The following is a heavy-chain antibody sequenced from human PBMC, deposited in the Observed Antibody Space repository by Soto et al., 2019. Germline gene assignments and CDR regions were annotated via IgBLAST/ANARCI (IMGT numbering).Heavy chain of an antibody. Sequence: VQLVESGGGLVQPGGSLRLSCAASGFTFSSYWMSWVRQAPGKGLEWVANIKQDGSEKYYVDSVKGRFTISRDNAKNSLYLQMNSLRAEDTAVYYCARDRAALFLYYGMDVWGQGTTVTVSS. CDR1: GFTFSSYW. CDR2: IKQDGSEK. V-gene: IGHV3-7*05. J-gene: IGHJ6*02. CDR3: ARDRAALFLYYGMDV. D-gene: IGHD6-6*01.